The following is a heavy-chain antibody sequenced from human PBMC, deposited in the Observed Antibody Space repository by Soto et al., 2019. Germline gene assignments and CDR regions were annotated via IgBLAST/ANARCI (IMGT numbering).Heavy chain of an antibody. J-gene: IGHJ4*02. V-gene: IGHV4-34*01. Sequence: SETLSLTCAVYGGSFSGYYWSWIRQPPGKGLEWIGEINHSGSTNYNPSLKSRVTISVDTSKNQFSLKLSSVTAADTAVYYCAREQKVRGAPDYWGQGTLVT. CDR1: GGSFSGYY. D-gene: IGHD3-10*01. CDR2: INHSGST. CDR3: AREQKVRGAPDY.